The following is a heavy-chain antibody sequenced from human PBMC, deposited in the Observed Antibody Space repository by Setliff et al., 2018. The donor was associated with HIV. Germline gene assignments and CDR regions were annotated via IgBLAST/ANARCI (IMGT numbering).Heavy chain of an antibody. CDR1: GGSISSGNYY. D-gene: IGHD5-12*01. CDR2: SYDTGST. J-gene: IGHJ5*02. Sequence: SETLSLTCTVSGGSISSGNYYLSWIRQPAGKGLEWIGHSYDTGSTDYNPSLKSRVTISVDKSRNQFSLKLSSVTAADTAVYYCARAYSGYDGGWFDPWGQGTLVTVSS. CDR3: ARAYSGYDGGWFDP. V-gene: IGHV4-61*10.